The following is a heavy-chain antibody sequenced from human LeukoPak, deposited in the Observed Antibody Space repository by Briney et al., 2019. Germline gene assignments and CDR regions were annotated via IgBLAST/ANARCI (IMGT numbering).Heavy chain of an antibody. CDR3: ARADSSSWDQ. J-gene: IGHJ4*02. V-gene: IGHV3-7*01. Sequence: GGSLRLSCAASGFTFSIYWMSWLRQAPGKGLEWVANIKPDGSEKYYVDSVKGRFTISRDNAKNSLYLQMNSLRTEDTALYYCARADSSSWDQWGQGTLVTVSS. D-gene: IGHD6-13*01. CDR1: GFTFSIYW. CDR2: IKPDGSEK.